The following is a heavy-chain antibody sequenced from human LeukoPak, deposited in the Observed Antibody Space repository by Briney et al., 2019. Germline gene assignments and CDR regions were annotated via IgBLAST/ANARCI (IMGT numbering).Heavy chain of an antibody. D-gene: IGHD2-15*01. CDR1: GFTFGDYA. V-gene: IGHV3-49*03. Sequence: GGSLRLSCTASGFTFGDYAMSWFRQAPGNGLEWLGFIRSKAYGGTTEYAASVKGRFTISRDDSKSIAYLQMNSLKTEDTAAYYCTREHCSGGSCYSDAFDIWGQGTMVTVSS. J-gene: IGHJ3*02. CDR3: TREHCSGGSCYSDAFDI. CDR2: IRSKAYGGTT.